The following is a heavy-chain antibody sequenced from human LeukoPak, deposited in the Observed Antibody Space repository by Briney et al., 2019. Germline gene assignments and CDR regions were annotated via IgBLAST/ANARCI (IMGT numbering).Heavy chain of an antibody. V-gene: IGHV1-18*04. J-gene: IGHJ6*04. CDR2: ISAYNGNT. CDR3: ARLTYYDILTGPSGYYYYGMDV. D-gene: IGHD3-9*01. CDR1: GYTFTSYG. Sequence: ASVKVCCKASGYTFTSYGISWVRQAPGQGLEWMGWISAYNGNTNYAQKLQGRVTITTNTSTSTAYMELRSMRSDDTAVYYCARLTYYDILTGPSGYYYYGMDVWGKGTTVTVSS.